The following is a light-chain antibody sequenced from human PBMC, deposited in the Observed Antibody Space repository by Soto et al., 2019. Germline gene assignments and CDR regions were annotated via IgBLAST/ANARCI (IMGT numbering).Light chain of an antibody. CDR1: SSNIGAGYD. J-gene: IGLJ3*02. CDR3: QSYDSSLSGFWV. CDR2: DNN. Sequence: QSVLTQPPSMSGAPGQRVSISCTGSSSNIGAGYDVQWYQHLPGTAPKLLIYDNNNRPSGVPDRFSGSKSGTSASLAITGRQAEEEADYYCQSYDSSLSGFWVFGGGTKVTVL. V-gene: IGLV1-40*01.